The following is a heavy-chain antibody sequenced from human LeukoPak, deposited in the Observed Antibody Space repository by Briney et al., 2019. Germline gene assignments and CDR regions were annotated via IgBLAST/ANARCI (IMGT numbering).Heavy chain of an antibody. CDR1: GGSVNSVTYY. D-gene: IGHD3-16*01. J-gene: IGHJ6*03. CDR2: IYQGEST. Sequence: SETLSLTCAVSGGSVNSVTYYWAWVRQPPGKGLEWIGSIYQGESTYSNPSLESRVSMSVDTSKNQFSLRLTSVTAADTAVYYCARHEAKYYYYYMYVWGEGTTVTVSS. V-gene: IGHV4-39*01. CDR3: ARHEAKYYYYYMYV.